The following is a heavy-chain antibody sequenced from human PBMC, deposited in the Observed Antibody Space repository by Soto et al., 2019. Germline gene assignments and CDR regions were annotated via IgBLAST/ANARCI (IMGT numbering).Heavy chain of an antibody. Sequence: VQLLESGGDLVQPGGFLRLSCAVSGFTFTKYAVSWVRQAPGKGLEWVSTITGSGDKAYHADSVKGRFTISRDSSKNTVFLDMTGLGAEDTAMYFSATDLVAEGVSGAFDSWGQGTLVTVSS. CDR2: ITGSGDKA. V-gene: IGHV3-23*01. J-gene: IGHJ4*02. CDR3: ATDLVAEGVSGAFDS. CDR1: GFTFTKYA. D-gene: IGHD2-15*01.